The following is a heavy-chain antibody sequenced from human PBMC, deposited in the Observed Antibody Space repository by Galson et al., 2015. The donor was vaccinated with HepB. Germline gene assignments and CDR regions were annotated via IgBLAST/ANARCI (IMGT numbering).Heavy chain of an antibody. CDR3: ARLHSNYEV. D-gene: IGHD4-11*01. J-gene: IGHJ4*02. CDR1: GFSLSTSGMR. CDR2: IDWDDDK. V-gene: IGHV2-70*04. Sequence: PALVKPTQTLTLTCTFSGFSLSTSGMRVSWIRQPPGKALEWLARIDWDDDKFYSTSLKTRLTISKDTSKNQVVLTMTNMDPVDTATYYCARLHSNYEVWGQGTLVTVSS.